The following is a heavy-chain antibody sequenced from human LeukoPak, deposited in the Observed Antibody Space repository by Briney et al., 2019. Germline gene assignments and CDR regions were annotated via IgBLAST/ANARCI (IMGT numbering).Heavy chain of an antibody. CDR2: IKSKTDGGTT. D-gene: IGHD6-19*01. CDR3: TTTIAVAGRYFDY. Sequence: GGSLRLSYAASGFTFSNYGVHWVRQAPGKGLEWVGRIKSKTDGGTTDYAVPVKGRFTISRDDSKNTLYLQMNSLKTEDTAVYYCTTTIAVAGRYFDYWGQGTLVTVSS. V-gene: IGHV3-15*05. CDR1: GFTFSNYG. J-gene: IGHJ4*02.